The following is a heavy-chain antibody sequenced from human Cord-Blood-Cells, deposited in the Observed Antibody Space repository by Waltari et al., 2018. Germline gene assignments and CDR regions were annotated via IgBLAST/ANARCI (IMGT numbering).Heavy chain of an antibody. CDR2: IYYSGST. CDR1: GGSISSSSYY. D-gene: IGHD3-3*01. CDR3: ARGRIFGVVIGGWFDP. J-gene: IGHJ5*02. V-gene: IGHV4-39*01. Sequence: QLQLQESGPGLVKPSETLSLTCTVSGGSISSSSYYWGWIRQPPGKGLEWIGSIYYSGSTYYNPSLKSRVTISVDTSKNQFSLKLSSVTAADTAVYYCARGRIFGVVIGGWFDPWGQGTLVTVSS.